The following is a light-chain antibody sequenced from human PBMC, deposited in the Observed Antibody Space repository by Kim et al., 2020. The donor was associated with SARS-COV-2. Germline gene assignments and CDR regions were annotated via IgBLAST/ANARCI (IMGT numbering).Light chain of an antibody. V-gene: IGKV3-15*01. CDR3: QQYNNWPHT. CDR2: DAS. CDR1: QSISSN. J-gene: IGKJ2*01. Sequence: SVSPGERATLSCRASQSISSNLAWYQQKPGQAPRLLIYDASTRAAGIPARFSGSGSGTEFTLTISSLQSEDFAVYHCQQYNNWPHTFGQGTKLEIK.